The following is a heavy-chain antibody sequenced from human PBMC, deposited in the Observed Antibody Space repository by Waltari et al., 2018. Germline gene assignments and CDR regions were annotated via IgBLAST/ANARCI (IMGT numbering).Heavy chain of an antibody. Sequence: QVQLVQSGAEVKKPGSSVKVSCKASGGTFSSYAISWVRQAPGQGLEWMGGIIPIFGTANYAQKFQGRVTITADESTSTAYMELSSLRSEDTAVYYCASMAVVPVNYYYYYMDVWGKGTTVTVSS. CDR3: ASMAVVPVNYYYYYMDV. V-gene: IGHV1-69*01. CDR1: GGTFSSYA. CDR2: IIPIFGTA. J-gene: IGHJ6*03. D-gene: IGHD2-2*01.